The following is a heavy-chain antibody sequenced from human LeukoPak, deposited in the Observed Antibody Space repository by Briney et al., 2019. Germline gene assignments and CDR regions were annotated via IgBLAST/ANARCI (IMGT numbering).Heavy chain of an antibody. CDR3: ARPQGSGSYRLIDAFDI. V-gene: IGHV4-59*01. CDR2: IYYSGST. J-gene: IGHJ3*02. Sequence: AETLSLTCTVSGGSISSYYWSWIRQRPGKGLEWIGYIYYSGSTNYNPSLKSRVTISVDTSKNQFSLKLSSVTAADTAVYYCARPQGSGSYRLIDAFDIWGQGTMVTVSS. CDR1: GGSISSYY. D-gene: IGHD1-26*01.